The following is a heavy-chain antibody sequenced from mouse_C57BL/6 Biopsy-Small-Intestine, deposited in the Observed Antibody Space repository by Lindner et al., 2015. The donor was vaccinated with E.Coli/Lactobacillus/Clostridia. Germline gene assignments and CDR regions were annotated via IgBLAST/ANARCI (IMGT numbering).Heavy chain of an antibody. CDR2: IDPKSDDT. J-gene: IGHJ2*01. CDR1: GYTFTGHF. Sequence: SVKVSCKASGYTFTGHFIHWVRQAPGQGLEWMGSIDPKSDDTDYARKFQGGVTMTSDTSITTAYLELTRLTSDDTAVYYCAREGPQNTSSWYIDFWGQGTLVTVSS. D-gene: IGHD5-2*01. V-gene: IGHV1-66*01. CDR3: AREGPQNTSSWYIDF.